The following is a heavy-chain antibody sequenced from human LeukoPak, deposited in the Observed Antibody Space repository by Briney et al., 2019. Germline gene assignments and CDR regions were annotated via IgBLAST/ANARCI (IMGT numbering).Heavy chain of an antibody. Sequence: ASVKVSCKASGYTFTGYYMHWVRQAPGQGLEWMGWINPNSGGTNYAQKFQGRVTMTRDTSISTAYMELSRLRSEDTAVYYCARGWVCGKALGSSSSLGGYYYYGMDVWGQGTTVTVSS. CDR1: GYTFTGYY. CDR2: INPNSGGT. V-gene: IGHV1-2*02. CDR3: ARGWVCGKALGSSSSLGGYYYYGMDV. D-gene: IGHD6-13*01. J-gene: IGHJ6*02.